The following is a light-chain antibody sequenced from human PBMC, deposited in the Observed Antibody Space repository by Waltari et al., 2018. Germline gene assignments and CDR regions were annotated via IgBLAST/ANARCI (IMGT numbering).Light chain of an antibody. CDR1: QSVSSND. Sequence: EIVLTQSPGTLSVSPGERATLSCRASQSVSSNDLGWYQQKPGQAPRLLIHGASSRATGIPDRFSGSGSGADFTLTISRLEPEDFAVYYCQQYGSSPRTFGQGTKVEIK. J-gene: IGKJ1*01. V-gene: IGKV3-20*01. CDR3: QQYGSSPRT. CDR2: GAS.